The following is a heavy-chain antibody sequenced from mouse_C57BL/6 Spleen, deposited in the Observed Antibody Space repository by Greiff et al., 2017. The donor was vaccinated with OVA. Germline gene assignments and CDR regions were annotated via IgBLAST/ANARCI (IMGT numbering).Heavy chain of an antibody. D-gene: IGHD4-1*01. CDR3: ARALTGFAY. J-gene: IGHJ3*01. Sequence: EVQRVESGGGLVKPGGSLKLSCAASGFTFSSYAMSWVRQTPETRLEWVATISDGGSYTYYPDNVKGRFTISRDNAKNNLYLQMSHLKSEDTAMYYCARALTGFAYWGQGTLVTVSA. CDR1: GFTFSSYA. V-gene: IGHV5-4*01. CDR2: ISDGGSYT.